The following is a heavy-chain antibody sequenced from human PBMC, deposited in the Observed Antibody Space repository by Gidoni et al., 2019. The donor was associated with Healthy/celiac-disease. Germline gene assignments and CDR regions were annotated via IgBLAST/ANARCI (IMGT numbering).Heavy chain of an antibody. Sequence: KFQGRVTITRDTSASTAYMELGSLRSDDTAVYYCARSVIVATPGDYWGQGTLVTVSS. J-gene: IGHJ4*02. V-gene: IGHV1-3*01. CDR3: ARSVIVATPGDY. D-gene: IGHD5-12*01.